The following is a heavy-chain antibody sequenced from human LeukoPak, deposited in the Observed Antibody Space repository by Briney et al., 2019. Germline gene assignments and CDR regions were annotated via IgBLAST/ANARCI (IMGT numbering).Heavy chain of an antibody. D-gene: IGHD1-26*01. CDR3: AKDGRSGSLHAFDI. CDR1: GFTFRSYA. V-gene: IGHV3-23*01. Sequence: GGSLRLSCAASGFTFRSYAMSWVRQAPEKGLEWVSAISGGGGSTYYADSVKGRFTISRDNSKNTLYLQMNSLRAEDTAVYYCAKDGRSGSLHAFDIWGQGTMVTVSS. J-gene: IGHJ3*02. CDR2: ISGGGGST.